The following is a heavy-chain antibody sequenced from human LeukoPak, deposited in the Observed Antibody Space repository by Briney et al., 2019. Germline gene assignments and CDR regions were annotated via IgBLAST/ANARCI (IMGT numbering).Heavy chain of an antibody. CDR2: ISGSAVTT. Sequence: GGSLRLSCAASGFTFSNYAMSWVRQAPGKGLEGVSAISGSAVTTYYGDSVKGRFTISRDNSKNTLYLQMNSLRAEDTAVYYCAKDLDGSGLYGGLDYWGQGILVTVSS. D-gene: IGHD6-19*01. CDR1: GFTFSNYA. CDR3: AKDLDGSGLYGGLDY. V-gene: IGHV3-23*01. J-gene: IGHJ4*02.